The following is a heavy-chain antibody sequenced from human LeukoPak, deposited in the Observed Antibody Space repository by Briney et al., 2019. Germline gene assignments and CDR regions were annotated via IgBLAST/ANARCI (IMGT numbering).Heavy chain of an antibody. Sequence: GGSLRLSCAASGFTFRTYDMHGVRQVTGKSMEWVAAIATGGDTYFAGSVKGRFTISRENAKNSLYLQMNSLRVGDTAVYYCIRGGDGFDHWGQGTLVTVSS. V-gene: IGHV3-13*01. CDR3: IRGGDGFDH. CDR2: IATGGDT. J-gene: IGHJ5*02. CDR1: GFTFRTYD. D-gene: IGHD3-16*01.